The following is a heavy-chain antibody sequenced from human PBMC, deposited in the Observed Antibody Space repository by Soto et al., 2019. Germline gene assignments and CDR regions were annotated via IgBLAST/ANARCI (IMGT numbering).Heavy chain of an antibody. CDR3: ARGPEVDV. Sequence: ASVKVSCKASGYTFTSYAMIWVRQAPGQRLEWMGWINAGNGNRKYSQRFQGRVTITRDTSASTAYMELSSLRSEDTAVYYCARGPEVDVWGQGTTVTVSS. J-gene: IGHJ6*02. V-gene: IGHV1-3*01. CDR2: INAGNGNR. CDR1: GYTFTSYA.